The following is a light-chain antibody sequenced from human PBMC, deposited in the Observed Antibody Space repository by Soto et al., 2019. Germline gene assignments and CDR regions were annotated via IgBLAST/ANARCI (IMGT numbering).Light chain of an antibody. CDR1: QGISSY. Sequence: MTQSQAALSVSPGERVTLSCRASQGISSYLAWYQQKPGKAPKLLIYDASSLESGVPSRFSGSGSGTEFTLTISSLQPDDFATYYCQQYNSYWTFGQGTKVDIK. V-gene: IGKV1-5*01. J-gene: IGKJ1*01. CDR3: QQYNSYWT. CDR2: DAS.